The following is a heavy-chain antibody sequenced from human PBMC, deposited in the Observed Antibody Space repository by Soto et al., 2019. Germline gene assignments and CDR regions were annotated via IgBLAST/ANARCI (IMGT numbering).Heavy chain of an antibody. CDR2: ISAYNGNT. Sequence: QVKLVQSGTEVKKPGASTKVSCKASGYSFATSGMSWVRQAPGQGLEWMGWISAYNGNTNYDQNLQDRVTMSTDTSTNTAYLEVRNLRSDDTAVYYCARAGQYYDASFYANWGQGTLVTVSS. D-gene: IGHD3-22*01. CDR3: ARAGQYYDASFYAN. V-gene: IGHV1-18*01. J-gene: IGHJ4*02. CDR1: GYSFATSG.